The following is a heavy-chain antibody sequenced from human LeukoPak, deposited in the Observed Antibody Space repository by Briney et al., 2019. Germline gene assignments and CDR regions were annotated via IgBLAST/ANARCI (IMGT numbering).Heavy chain of an antibody. V-gene: IGHV1-46*01. J-gene: IGHJ6*02. CDR3: ARDGAAAGTTYYYNGMDV. CDR1: GYTFTSYY. Sequence: ASVKVSCKASGYTFTSYYMHWVRQAPGQGLEWMGIINPSGGSTSYAQKFQGRVTMTRDTSTSTVYMELSSLRSEDTAVYYCARDGAAAGTTYYYNGMDVWGQGTTVTVSS. D-gene: IGHD6-13*01. CDR2: INPSGGST.